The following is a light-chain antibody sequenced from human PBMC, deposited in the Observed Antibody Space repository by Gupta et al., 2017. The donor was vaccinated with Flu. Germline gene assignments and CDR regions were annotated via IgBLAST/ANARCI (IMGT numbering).Light chain of an antibody. V-gene: IGKV1-33*01. CDR3: QQDDFLPPT. Sequence: TQVTQSPASLSGALGDRVSITCQASQDIKTYLNWYQQKPGKAPKLLIYDASILEIGVPSRFSGSGSGRRFTLTINGLQPDDVGTYFCQQDDFLPPTFGQGTKLAI. CDR1: QDIKTY. J-gene: IGKJ2*01. CDR2: DAS.